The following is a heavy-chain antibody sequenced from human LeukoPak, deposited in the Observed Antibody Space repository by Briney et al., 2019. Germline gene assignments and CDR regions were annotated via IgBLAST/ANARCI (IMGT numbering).Heavy chain of an antibody. V-gene: IGHV3-9*01. D-gene: IGHD2-2*01. CDR2: ISWNSGSI. Sequence: GGSLRLSCAASGFTFDDYAMHWVRQAPGKGLEWVSGISWNSGSIGYADSVKGRFTISRDNAKNSLYLQINSLRAEDTALYYCAKAGRYCSSTSCYGVSSYYYYGMDVWGQGTTVTVSS. CDR1: GFTFDDYA. J-gene: IGHJ6*02. CDR3: AKAGRYCSSTSCYGVSSYYYYGMDV.